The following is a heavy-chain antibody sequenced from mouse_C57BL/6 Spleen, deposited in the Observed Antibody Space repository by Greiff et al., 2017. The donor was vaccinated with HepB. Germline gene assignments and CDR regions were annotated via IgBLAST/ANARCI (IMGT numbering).Heavy chain of an antibody. Sequence: EVQGVESGGGLVQPGGSLKLSCAASGFTFSDYYMYWVRQTPEKRLEWVAYISNGGGSTYYPDTVKGRFTISRDNAKNTLYLQMSRLKSEDTAMYYCARHYYGSSRYFDVWGTGTTVTVSS. D-gene: IGHD1-1*01. CDR2: ISNGGGST. CDR1: GFTFSDYY. J-gene: IGHJ1*03. CDR3: ARHYYGSSRYFDV. V-gene: IGHV5-12*01.